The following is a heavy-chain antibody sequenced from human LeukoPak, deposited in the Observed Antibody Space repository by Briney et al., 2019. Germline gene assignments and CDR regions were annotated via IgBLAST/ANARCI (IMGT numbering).Heavy chain of an antibody. D-gene: IGHD6-19*01. Sequence: PGGSLRLSCAASGFTFSSYEMNWVRQAPGKGLEWVSYISSSSSYIYYADSVKGRFTISRDNAKNSLYLQMNSLRAEDTAVYYCARDSGSGWIDYWGQGTLVTVSS. CDR2: ISSSSSYI. J-gene: IGHJ4*02. CDR3: ARDSGSGWIDY. V-gene: IGHV3-21*05. CDR1: GFTFSSYE.